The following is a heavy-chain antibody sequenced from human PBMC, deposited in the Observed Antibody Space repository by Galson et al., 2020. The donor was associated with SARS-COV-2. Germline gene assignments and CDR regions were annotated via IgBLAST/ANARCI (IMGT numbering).Heavy chain of an antibody. CDR1: SFTISSYA. CDR2: INLSGRST. J-gene: IGHJ4*02. CDR3: AKSHAVQGVIINQWTLGH. V-gene: IGHV3-23*01. D-gene: IGHD3-10*01. Sequence: GESLKISCAAYSFTISSYAMSRGHPAHGKGLEWVAGINLSGRSTFYEESATGCSTSSRDNSKKILDLQMNTLRAGVTAVYYCAKSHAVQGVIINQWTLGHWGQGTLVTVSS.